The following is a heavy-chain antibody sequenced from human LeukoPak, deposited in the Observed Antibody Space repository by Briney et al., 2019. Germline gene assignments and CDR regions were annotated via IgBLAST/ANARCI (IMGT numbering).Heavy chain of an antibody. CDR3: ARAQYSSSWYVLGNWFDP. V-gene: IGHV6-1*01. D-gene: IGHD6-13*01. CDR1: GDSVSSNSAA. Sequence: SQTLSLTCAISGDSVSSNSAAWNWIRQSPSRGLEWLGRTYYRSKWYNDYAVSVKSRITINTDTSKNQFSLQLNSVTPEDTAVYYCARAQYSSSWYVLGNWFDPWGQGTLVTVSS. CDR2: TYYRSKWYN. J-gene: IGHJ5*02.